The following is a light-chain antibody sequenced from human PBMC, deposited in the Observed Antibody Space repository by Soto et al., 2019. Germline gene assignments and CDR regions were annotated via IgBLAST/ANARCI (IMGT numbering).Light chain of an antibody. CDR3: QVWDSSSEPLYV. Sequence: SYELTQPPSVSVAPGKTARITCGGNNIGSKSVHWYQQRPGQAPVLVIYYDSDRPSGIPERFSGSNSGNTATLTISRVEAAYEAVYCCQVWDSSSEPLYVFGTGTQRTVL. J-gene: IGLJ1*01. V-gene: IGLV3-21*04. CDR1: NIGSKS. CDR2: YDS.